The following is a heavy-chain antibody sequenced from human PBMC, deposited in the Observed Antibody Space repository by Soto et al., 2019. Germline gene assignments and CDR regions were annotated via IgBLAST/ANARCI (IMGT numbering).Heavy chain of an antibody. CDR2: INYSRSA. J-gene: IGHJ4*03. CDR1: GVSMSSYY. V-gene: IGHV4-59*01. D-gene: IGHD1-26*01. CDR3: ARGGGYHDY. Sequence: SETLSLTCTVSGVSMSSYYWNWIRQPPGRGLEWIGYINYSRSAHYNASLKSRVTISVDTFKNQFSLKLTSVTAADTAVYFCARGGGYHDYWGQGTLVTVSS.